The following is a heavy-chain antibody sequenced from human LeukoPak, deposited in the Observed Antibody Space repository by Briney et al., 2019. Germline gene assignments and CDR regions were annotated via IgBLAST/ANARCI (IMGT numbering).Heavy chain of an antibody. D-gene: IGHD3-3*01. J-gene: IGHJ5*02. CDR2: IFYSGST. V-gene: IGHV4-59*01. CDR3: AGTTIFGAASA. Sequence: SETLSLTCTVSGVSISSCYWSWIRQPPGKGLEWVGYIFYSGSTTYNPSLKSRVTMSIDTSKKQFSLKLSSVTAADTAVYYCAGTTIFGAASAWGQGTLVTVSS. CDR1: GVSISSCY.